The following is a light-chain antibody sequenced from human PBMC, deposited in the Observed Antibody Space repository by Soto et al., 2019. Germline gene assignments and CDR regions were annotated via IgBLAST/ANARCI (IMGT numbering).Light chain of an antibody. Sequence: EIMMTQSPATVSVSPGERATLSCRASQSIRTNVAWYQQKPGQALRLLIYDASTRATGLSSRFSGSGSGTAFTLTISSLQYEDVAIYYCQQYNDWPPLTFGGGTRLEI. CDR1: QSIRTN. J-gene: IGKJ4*01. CDR2: DAS. CDR3: QQYNDWPPLT. V-gene: IGKV3-15*01.